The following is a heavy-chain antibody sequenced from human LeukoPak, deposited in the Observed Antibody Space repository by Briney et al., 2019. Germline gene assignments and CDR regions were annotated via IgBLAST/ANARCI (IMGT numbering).Heavy chain of an antibody. D-gene: IGHD5-12*01. CDR2: IDPSDSYT. CDR1: GYTFTNYW. V-gene: IGHV5-10-1*01. J-gene: IGHJ2*01. CDR3: ARRGMGYSGYDGYWYCDL. Sequence: GESLGISCKGSGYTFTNYWIGWVRQMPGKGLEWMGRIDPSDSYTNYSPSFRGHVTISADKSISTAYLQWSTLQASDTAIYYCARRGMGYSGYDGYWYCDLWGRGTLVTVSS.